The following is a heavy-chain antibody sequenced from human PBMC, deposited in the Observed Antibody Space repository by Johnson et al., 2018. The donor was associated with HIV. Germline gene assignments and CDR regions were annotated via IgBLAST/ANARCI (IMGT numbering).Heavy chain of an antibody. CDR3: ARGSRGVGHTVDDDFDI. V-gene: IGHV3-20*04. J-gene: IGHJ3*02. CDR1: GFTFDDYG. Sequence: VQLVESGGGVVQPGGSLRLSCAASGFTFDDYGMSWVRQAPGKGLEWVSGINWNGETTGYEDSVKGRFTISRDNSKNTLYLQMNSLRAEDTAVYYCARGSRGVGHTVDDDFDIWGQGTMVTVSS. CDR2: INWNGETT. D-gene: IGHD2-8*01.